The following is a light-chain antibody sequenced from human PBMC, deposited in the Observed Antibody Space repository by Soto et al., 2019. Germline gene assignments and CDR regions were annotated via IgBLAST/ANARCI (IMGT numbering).Light chain of an antibody. J-gene: IGKJ2*01. Sequence: DIQMTQSPSTLSASVGDRVTITCRASQSISSWLAWYQQKPVKAPKLLIHDASSSESGVPSRLSGGGSGTEFTLTISSLQPDDFATYYCQQYNSYSRTFGQGTKVEIK. CDR1: QSISSW. CDR2: DAS. V-gene: IGKV1-5*01. CDR3: QQYNSYSRT.